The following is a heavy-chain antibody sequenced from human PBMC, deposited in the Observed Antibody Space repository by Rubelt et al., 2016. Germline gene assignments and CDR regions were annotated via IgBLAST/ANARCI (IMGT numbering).Heavy chain of an antibody. D-gene: IGHD5-24*01. CDR2: ISYDGSNK. Sequence: GRSLRLSCAASGFTFSSFAMHWVRQAPGKGLEWVAVISYDGSNKYYADSVKGRFTISRDNAKNSLYLQMNSLRAEDTAVYYCARETVEKAYWGQGTLVTVSS. CDR3: ARETVEKAY. J-gene: IGHJ4*02. CDR1: GFTFSSFA. V-gene: IGHV3-30*04.